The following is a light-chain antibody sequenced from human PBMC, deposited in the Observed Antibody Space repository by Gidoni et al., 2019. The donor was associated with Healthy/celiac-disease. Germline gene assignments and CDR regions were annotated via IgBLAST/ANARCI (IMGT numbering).Light chain of an antibody. CDR2: LGS. V-gene: IGKV2-28*01. CDR3: MQALQTPL. J-gene: IGKJ1*01. Sequence: DFVMTHSPLSLPFTPGEPASTSCRSSQSLLHNNGYNYLDWYLQKPGQSPQLLIYLGSNRASGVPDRFSGSGSGTDFTLKISRVEAEDVGVYYCMQALQTPLFGQGTKVEIK. CDR1: QSLLHNNGYNY.